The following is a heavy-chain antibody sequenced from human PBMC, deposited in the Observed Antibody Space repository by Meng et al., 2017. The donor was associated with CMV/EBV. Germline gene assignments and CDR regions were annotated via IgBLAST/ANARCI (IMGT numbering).Heavy chain of an antibody. V-gene: IGHV3-30*04. D-gene: IGHD1-26*01. Sequence: GESLKISCAASGFTLSSYAMHWVRQAPGKGLEWVAVISYDGSNKYYADSVKGRFTISRDNSKNTLYLQMNSLRAEDTAVYYCASGSYYFYWGQGTLVTVSS. CDR1: GFTLSSYA. J-gene: IGHJ4*02. CDR3: ASGSYYFY. CDR2: ISYDGSNK.